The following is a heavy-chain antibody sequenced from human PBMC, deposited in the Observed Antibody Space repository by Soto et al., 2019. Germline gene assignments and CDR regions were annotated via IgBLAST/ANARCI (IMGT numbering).Heavy chain of an antibody. J-gene: IGHJ5*02. Sequence: EVQLLESGGGLVQPGGSLRLSCAASGFPFSSRAMSWVRQAPGKGLEWVSAISGSGTITYYADSVKGRFTISRDTSKITLYLQMNSLRADDTAVYYCAEWARYCSGADCRAWGQGTLVTASS. V-gene: IGHV3-23*01. CDR3: AEWARYCSGADCRA. CDR1: GFPFSSRA. D-gene: IGHD2-15*01. CDR2: ISGSGTIT.